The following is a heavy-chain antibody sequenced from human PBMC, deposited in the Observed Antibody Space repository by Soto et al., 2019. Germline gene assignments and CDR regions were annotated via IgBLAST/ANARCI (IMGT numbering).Heavy chain of an antibody. J-gene: IGHJ5*02. CDR2: IYPTGKT. CDR3: ARGPIGYGYGNNWFDP. CDR1: GGSISSGGYS. D-gene: IGHD5-18*01. Sequence: PSETLSLTCAVSGGSISSGGYSWSWIRQTPGKGLEWIGYIYPTGKTYYNPSLKSRATISVDTSKNQFSLKLSSVTAADTAVYYCARGPIGYGYGNNWFDPWGQGTLVTVSS. V-gene: IGHV4-30-2*01.